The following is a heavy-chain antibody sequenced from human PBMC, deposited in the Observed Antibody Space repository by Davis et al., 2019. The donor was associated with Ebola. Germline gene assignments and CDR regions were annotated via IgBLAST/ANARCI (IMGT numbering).Heavy chain of an antibody. V-gene: IGHV4-4*02. CDR1: GGSISSSNW. CDR2: IYHSGST. CDR3: ARDSISSPGYYYGMDV. D-gene: IGHD3-3*02. Sequence: PSETLSLTCAVSGGSISSSNWWSWVRQPPGKGLEWIGEIYHSGSTNYNPSLKSRVTISVDKSKNQFFLKLSSVTAADTAVYYCARDSISSPGYYYGMDVWGQGTTVTVSS. J-gene: IGHJ6*02.